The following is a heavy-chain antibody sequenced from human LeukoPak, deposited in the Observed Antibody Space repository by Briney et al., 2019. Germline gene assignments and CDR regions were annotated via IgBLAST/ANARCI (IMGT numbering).Heavy chain of an antibody. Sequence: ASVKVSCKASGYTFTSYDINWVRQATGQGLEWMGWMNPNSGNTGYAQKFQGRVTMTRNTSISTAYMELSSLRSEDTAVYYCARGRHTYYYDSSGYYGDYWGQRTLVTVSS. CDR2: MNPNSGNT. CDR1: GYTFTSYD. J-gene: IGHJ4*02. V-gene: IGHV1-8*01. D-gene: IGHD3-22*01. CDR3: ARGRHTYYYDSSGYYGDY.